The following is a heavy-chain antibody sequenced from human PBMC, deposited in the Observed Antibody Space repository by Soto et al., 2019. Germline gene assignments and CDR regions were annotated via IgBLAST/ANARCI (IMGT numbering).Heavy chain of an antibody. CDR1: GDSVSSNTVA. CDR2: TYYRSKWYS. V-gene: IGHV6-1*01. J-gene: IGHJ6*02. D-gene: IGHD3-10*01. CDR3: VRVGVAAGSGYYYYHAMDV. Sequence: QVPLQQSGPGLVKPSQTLSLTCAISGDSVSSNTVAWNWVRQSPSRGLEWLGRTYYRSKWYSHYAVSVRSRIMINSDTSKNQFSLQLKSVTPEDTAVYFCVRVGVAAGSGYYYYHAMDVWGQGTTVTVSS.